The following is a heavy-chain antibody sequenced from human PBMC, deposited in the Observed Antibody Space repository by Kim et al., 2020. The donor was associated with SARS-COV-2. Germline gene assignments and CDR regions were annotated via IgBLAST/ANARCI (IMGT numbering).Heavy chain of an antibody. V-gene: IGHV3-30*02. D-gene: IGHD5-18*01. Sequence: VKGRFTISKDDSKNTLYLQMNSLRGEDTAVYYCAKVSGGYSYGLYLGLDVWGQGTTVTVSS. J-gene: IGHJ6*02. CDR3: AKVSGGYSYGLYLGLDV.